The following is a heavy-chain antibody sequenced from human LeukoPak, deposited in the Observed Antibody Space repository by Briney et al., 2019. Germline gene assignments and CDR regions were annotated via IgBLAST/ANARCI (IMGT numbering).Heavy chain of an antibody. V-gene: IGHV3-11*01. CDR2: ISSSGSTI. J-gene: IGHJ4*02. Sequence: PGGSLRLSCAASGFTFSDYYMSWIRQAPGKGLEWVSYISSSGSTIYYADSVKGRFTISRDNAKNSLYLQMNSLRAEDTAVYYCARDSTYYYDSSGYYYTPFDYWGQGTLVTVSS. CDR1: GFTFSDYY. CDR3: ARDSTYYYDSSGYYYTPFDY. D-gene: IGHD3-22*01.